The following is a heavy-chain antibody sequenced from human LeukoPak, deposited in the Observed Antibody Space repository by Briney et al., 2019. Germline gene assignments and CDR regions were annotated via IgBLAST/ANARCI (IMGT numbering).Heavy chain of an antibody. Sequence: GGSLRLSCAASGFTFSSYGMSWVRQAPGKGLEWVPAISGSGGSTYYADSVKGRFTISRDNSKNTLYLQMNSLRSEDTAVYYCARDADSSSWYRGYFDYWGQGTLVTVSS. CDR3: ARDADSSSWYRGYFDY. D-gene: IGHD6-13*01. V-gene: IGHV3-23*01. CDR2: ISGSGGST. CDR1: GFTFSSYG. J-gene: IGHJ4*02.